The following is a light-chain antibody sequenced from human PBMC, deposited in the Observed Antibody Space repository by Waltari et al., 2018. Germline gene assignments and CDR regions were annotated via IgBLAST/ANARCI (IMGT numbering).Light chain of an antibody. J-gene: IGKJ4*01. Sequence: DIVMTQSPDSLAVSLGERATINCKSSQILLYNADNKTFLAWYQQKPGQPPKLLIYWASTRKSGVPERFSGGGSGTDFRLTISSLQAEDVAVYYCQQYHSPPLTFGGGTRVEI. CDR3: QQYHSPPLT. V-gene: IGKV4-1*01. CDR2: WAS. CDR1: QILLYNADNKTF.